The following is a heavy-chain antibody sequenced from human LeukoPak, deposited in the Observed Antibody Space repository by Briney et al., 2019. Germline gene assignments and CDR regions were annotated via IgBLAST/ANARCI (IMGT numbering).Heavy chain of an antibody. V-gene: IGHV1-8*01. D-gene: IGHD2-2*01. CDR1: GYTFTSYD. CDR2: MNPNSGNT. Sequence: ASVKVSCKASGYTFTSYDINWVRQATGQGLEWMGWMNPNSGNTGYAQKLQGRVTMTTDTSTSTAYMELRSLRSDDTAVYYCARDLNVVVPAAHRWPDYWGQGTLVTVSS. J-gene: IGHJ4*02. CDR3: ARDLNVVVPAAHRWPDY.